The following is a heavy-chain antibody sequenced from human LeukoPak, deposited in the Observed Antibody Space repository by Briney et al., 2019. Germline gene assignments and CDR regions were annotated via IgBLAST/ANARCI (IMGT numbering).Heavy chain of an antibody. CDR1: GGSISSSRYY. D-gene: IGHD1-1*01. CDR2: GYYSGST. V-gene: IGHV4-39*01. J-gene: IGHJ4*02. CDR3: ARLEGGPTFADY. Sequence: SETLSLTCTVSGGSISSSRYYWGWIRQPPGKGLEWIGSGYYSGSTYNNPSLKSRVTISVDTSENQFSLRLSSVTAADTAVYYCARLEGGPTFADYWGQGTPVTVSS.